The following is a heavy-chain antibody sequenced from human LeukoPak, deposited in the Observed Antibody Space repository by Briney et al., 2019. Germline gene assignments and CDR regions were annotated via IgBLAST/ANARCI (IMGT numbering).Heavy chain of an antibody. D-gene: IGHD3-22*01. CDR2: IRSKANSYAT. Sequence: PGGSLRLSCAASGFTFSGSAMHWVRQASGKGLEWVGRIRSKANSYATAYAASVKGRFTIPRDDSKNTAYLQMNSLKTEDTAVYYCTRRVYYVSHERRNAPDYWGQGTLVTVSS. CDR1: GFTFSGSA. J-gene: IGHJ4*02. V-gene: IGHV3-73*01. CDR3: TRRVYYVSHERRNAPDY.